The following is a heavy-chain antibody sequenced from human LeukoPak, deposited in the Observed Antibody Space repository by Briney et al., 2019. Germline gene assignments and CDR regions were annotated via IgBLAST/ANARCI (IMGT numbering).Heavy chain of an antibody. CDR1: GFTFSSYS. CDR3: ARGVTGKNWFDP. CDR2: ISSSSSAM. V-gene: IGHV3-48*02. J-gene: IGHJ5*02. D-gene: IGHD5-18*01. Sequence: GGSLRLSSAASGFTFSSYSMNWVRQAPGKGLEWVSYISSSSSAMSYADSVKGRFTISRDNAKNSLYLQMNSLRDEDTAVYYCARGVTGKNWFDPWGQGTQVTVSS.